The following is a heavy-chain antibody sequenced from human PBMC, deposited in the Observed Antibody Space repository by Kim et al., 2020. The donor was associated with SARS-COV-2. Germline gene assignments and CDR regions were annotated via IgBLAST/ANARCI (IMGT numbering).Heavy chain of an antibody. CDR3: ARETPQYLLHNVVYGMDV. Sequence: ASVKVSCKASGYTFTSYGISWVRQAPGQGLEWMGWISAYNGNTNYAQKLQGRVTMTTDTSTSTAYMELRSLRSDDTAVYYCARETPQYLLHNVVYGMDVWGQGTTVTVSS. D-gene: IGHD1-1*01. J-gene: IGHJ6*02. CDR1: GYTFTSYG. V-gene: IGHV1-18*01. CDR2: ISAYNGNT.